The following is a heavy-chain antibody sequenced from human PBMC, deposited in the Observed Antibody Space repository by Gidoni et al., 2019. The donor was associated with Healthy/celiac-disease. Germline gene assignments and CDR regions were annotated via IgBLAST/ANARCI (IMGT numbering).Heavy chain of an antibody. V-gene: IGHV3-9*01. CDR1: GFTFDDDA. D-gene: IGHD3-22*01. Sequence: EVQLVESGGGLVQPGRSLRLSCAASGFTFDDDAMHWVRQAPGKGLECVSGISWNSGSIGYADSVKGRFTISRDNAKNSLYLQMNSLRAEDTALYYCARGSDSSGYAYFDYWGQGTLVTVSS. CDR2: ISWNSGSI. CDR3: ARGSDSSGYAYFDY. J-gene: IGHJ4*02.